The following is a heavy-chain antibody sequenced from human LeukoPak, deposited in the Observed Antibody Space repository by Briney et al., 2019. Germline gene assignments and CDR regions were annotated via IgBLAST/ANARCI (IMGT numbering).Heavy chain of an antibody. Sequence: GGSLRLSCAASGFIFSTYWMNWVSQAPGKSLEWVANIKQDGSEKCSVVSVKGRFTISRDNAKNSLYLLLNSLRAVREGSTGYCSGTCCLARRGFDIWGQGTMVTVSS. CDR3: CSGTCCLARRGFDI. J-gene: IGHJ3*02. D-gene: IGHD2-2*01. CDR2: IKQDGSEK. CDR1: GFIFSTYW. V-gene: IGHV3-7*01.